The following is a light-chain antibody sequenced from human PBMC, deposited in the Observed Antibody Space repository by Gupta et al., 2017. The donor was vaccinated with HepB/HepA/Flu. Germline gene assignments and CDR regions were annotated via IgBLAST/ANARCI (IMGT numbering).Light chain of an antibody. CDR2: AAS. CDR1: QGVGSY. V-gene: IGKV1-9*01. Sequence: DIQLTQSPSFLSASVGDRVTITCRASQGVGSYFAWYQQKPGKAPKILIYAASTLQSGVPPRFSGTGSGTEFTLTISSLQPEDFAVYYCQQLDDYPITFSQGTRLEIK. J-gene: IGKJ5*01. CDR3: QQLDDYPIT.